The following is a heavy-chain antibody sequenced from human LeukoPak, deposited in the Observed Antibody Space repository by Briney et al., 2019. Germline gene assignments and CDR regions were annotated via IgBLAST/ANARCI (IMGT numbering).Heavy chain of an antibody. D-gene: IGHD3-22*01. V-gene: IGHV1-46*01. CDR1: GYTFTNFY. J-gene: IGHJ6*04. CDR3: ARAHYASSNIKVPFDV. Sequence: ASVKVSCKASGYTFTNFYMHWVRQAPGQGLEWMGVIDPSAGSTTYAQKFQGRVTMTRDTATSTVYMELSSLRSEDTAVYYCARAHYASSNIKVPFDVWGKGTTVTVSS. CDR2: IDPSAGST.